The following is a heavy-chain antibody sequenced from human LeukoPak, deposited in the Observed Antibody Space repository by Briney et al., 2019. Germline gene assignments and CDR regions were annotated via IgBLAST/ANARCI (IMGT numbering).Heavy chain of an antibody. Sequence: GGSLRLSCEASGFTFSSYWMHWVRQAPAKGPEWVSRIQNDGSSTVYADSVKGRFTISRDNAKNTLYLQMNTLRVEDTAVYYCVCYGIAPPYWGQGTLVTISS. CDR1: GFTFSSYW. V-gene: IGHV3-74*01. J-gene: IGHJ4*02. D-gene: IGHD2-8*01. CDR3: VCYGIAPPY. CDR2: IQNDGSST.